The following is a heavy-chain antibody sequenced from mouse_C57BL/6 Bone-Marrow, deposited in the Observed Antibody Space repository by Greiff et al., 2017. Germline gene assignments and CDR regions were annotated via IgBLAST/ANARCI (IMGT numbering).Heavy chain of an antibody. CDR3: ARGQIYYYGSSTWFAY. J-gene: IGHJ3*01. CDR1: GYTFTSYW. Sequence: QVQLKQSGAELAKPGASVKLSCKASGYTFTSYWMHWVKQRPGQGLEWIGYINPSSGYTKYNQKFKDKATLTADKSSSTAYMQLSSLTYEDSAVYYCARGQIYYYGSSTWFAYWGQGTLVTVSA. V-gene: IGHV1-7*01. CDR2: INPSSGYT. D-gene: IGHD1-1*01.